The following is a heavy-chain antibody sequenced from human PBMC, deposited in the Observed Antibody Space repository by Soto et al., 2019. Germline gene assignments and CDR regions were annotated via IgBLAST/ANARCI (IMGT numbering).Heavy chain of an antibody. Sequence: EVQLVESGGGSVQPGGSLRLSCAASGFTSSNFSMNWVRQAQGRGLEWISYISGGGRPISYADSVKGRFTISRDNAKNSLYLQMDSLTDEDTAVYYCARDLGWAFDSWGQGTLVTVSS. CDR2: ISGGGRPI. V-gene: IGHV3-48*02. J-gene: IGHJ4*02. D-gene: IGHD6-19*01. CDR3: ARDLGWAFDS. CDR1: GFTSSNFS.